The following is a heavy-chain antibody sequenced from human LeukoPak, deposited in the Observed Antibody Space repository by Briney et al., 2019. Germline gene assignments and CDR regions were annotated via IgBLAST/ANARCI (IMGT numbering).Heavy chain of an antibody. D-gene: IGHD5-12*01. Sequence: SETLSLTCAVYGGSFSGYYWSWIRQPPGKGLEWIGEINQSGSTNYNPSLKSRVTISLDTSKNQFSLKLSSVTAADTAVYYCARGRWLSRKFNFDYWGQGTLVTVSS. CDR3: ARGRWLSRKFNFDY. CDR2: INQSGST. J-gene: IGHJ4*02. V-gene: IGHV4-34*01. CDR1: GGSFSGYY.